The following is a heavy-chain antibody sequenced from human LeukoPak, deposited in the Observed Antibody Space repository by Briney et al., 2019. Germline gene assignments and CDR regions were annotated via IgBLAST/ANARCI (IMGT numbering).Heavy chain of an antibody. Sequence: ASVKVSCKASGYTFTSYYMHWVRQAPGQGLEWMGWMNPNSGATNYAQKFQGRVTMTRDTSSSTVYMELSRLTSDDTAVYYCARDPTNWIDYWGQGTLVTVSS. J-gene: IGHJ4*02. CDR1: GYTFTSYY. D-gene: IGHD1-1*01. CDR3: ARDPTNWIDY. CDR2: MNPNSGAT. V-gene: IGHV1-2*02.